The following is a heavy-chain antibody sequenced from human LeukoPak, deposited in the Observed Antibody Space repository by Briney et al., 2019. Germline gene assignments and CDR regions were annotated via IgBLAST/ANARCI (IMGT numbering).Heavy chain of an antibody. V-gene: IGHV1-69*06. CDR2: IIPIFGTA. Sequence: SVKVSCKASGGTFSSYAISWVRQAPGQGLEWMGGIIPIFGTANYAQKFQGRVTITADKSTSTAYMELSSLRSEDTAVYYCARDRTVLAAAGRSRYYYYYYMDVWGKGTTVTVSS. CDR1: GGTFSSYA. D-gene: IGHD6-13*01. CDR3: ARDRTVLAAAGRSRYYYYYYMDV. J-gene: IGHJ6*03.